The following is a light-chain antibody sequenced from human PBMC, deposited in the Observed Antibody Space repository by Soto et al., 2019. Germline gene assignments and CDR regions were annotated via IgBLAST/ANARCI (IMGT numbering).Light chain of an antibody. CDR2: SND. J-gene: IGLJ1*01. V-gene: IGLV1-44*01. CDR1: SSNIGSNT. Sequence: QLVLTQPPSASGTPGQRVTISCSGSSSNIGSNTVNWYQQLPGTAPKLLIYSNDQRPSGVPDRFSGSKSGTSASLAISGLQSGDEADYSCATWDDSLNGYVFGTGTKLTVL. CDR3: ATWDDSLNGYV.